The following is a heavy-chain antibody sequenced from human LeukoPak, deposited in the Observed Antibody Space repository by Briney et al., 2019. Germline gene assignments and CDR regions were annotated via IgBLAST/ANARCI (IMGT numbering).Heavy chain of an antibody. D-gene: IGHD6-19*01. V-gene: IGHV4-4*02. CDR3: ASGSHYGYNSGWLYY. J-gene: IGHJ4*02. Sequence: SETLSLTCAVSGGSISGSNWWSWVRQPPGKGLEWIGIMYYSGTTYYNPSLKSRVTISVDTSKNQFSLKLSSVTASDTAVYYCASGSHYGYNSGWLYYWGQGTLVTVSS. CDR2: MYYSGTT. CDR1: GGSISGSNW.